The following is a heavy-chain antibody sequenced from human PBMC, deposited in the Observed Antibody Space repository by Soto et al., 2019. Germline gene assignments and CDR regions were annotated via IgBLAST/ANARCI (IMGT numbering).Heavy chain of an antibody. D-gene: IGHD6-6*01. CDR3: ARDRRSSEVPAFEP. J-gene: IGHJ5*02. Sequence: ASVKVSCKASGYTFTSYGISWVRQAPGQGLEWMGWISAYNGNTNYAQKLQGRVTMTTDTSASTAYMELRSLRSDDTAVYYCARDRRSSEVPAFEPWGKGTLVTVSS. CDR2: ISAYNGNT. CDR1: GYTFTSYG. V-gene: IGHV1-18*04.